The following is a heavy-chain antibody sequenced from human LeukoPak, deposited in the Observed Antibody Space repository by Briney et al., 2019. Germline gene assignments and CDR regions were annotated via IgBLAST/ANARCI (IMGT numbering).Heavy chain of an antibody. D-gene: IGHD1-26*01. V-gene: IGHV3-11*01. J-gene: IGHJ4*02. Sequence: GGSLRLSCAASGFSFSDYFLSWIHQSPGRGLEWVSSISTSGTTTYYADSLKGRFTISRDNAENSLYLHMNSLRAEDAAVYFCARQIVTSGLFDYWGQGALVTVSS. CDR2: ISTSGTTT. CDR3: ARQIVTSGLFDY. CDR1: GFSFSDYF.